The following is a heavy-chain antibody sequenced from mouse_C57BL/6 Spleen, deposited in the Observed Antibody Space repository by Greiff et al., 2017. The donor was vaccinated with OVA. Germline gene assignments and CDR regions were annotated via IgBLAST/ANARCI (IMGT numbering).Heavy chain of an antibody. CDR2: INPNYGTT. D-gene: IGHD2-14*01. CDR1: GYSFTDYN. V-gene: IGHV1-39*01. Sequence: VQLKESGPELVKPGASVKISCKASGYSFTDYNMNWVKQSNGKSLEWIGVINPNYGTTSYNQKFKGKATLTVDQSSSTAYMQLNSLTSEDSAVYYCATYDAGRYGYAMDYWGQGTSVTVSS. J-gene: IGHJ4*01. CDR3: ATYDAGRYGYAMDY.